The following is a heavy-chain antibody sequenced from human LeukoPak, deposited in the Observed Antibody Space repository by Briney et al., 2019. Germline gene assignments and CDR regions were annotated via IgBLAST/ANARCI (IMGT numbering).Heavy chain of an antibody. CDR2: IYYSGST. CDR3: ARLYSSGWYGGNYFDY. D-gene: IGHD6-19*01. Sequence: SETLSLTCTVSGGSISSYYWSWIRQPPGKGLEWIGYIYYSGSTNYNPSLKSRVTISVDTSKNQFSLKLSSVTAADTAVYYCARLYSSGWYGGNYFDYWGQGTLVTVSS. V-gene: IGHV4-59*01. J-gene: IGHJ4*02. CDR1: GGSISSYY.